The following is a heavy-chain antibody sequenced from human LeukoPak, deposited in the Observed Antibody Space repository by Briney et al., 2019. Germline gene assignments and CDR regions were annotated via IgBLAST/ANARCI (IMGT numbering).Heavy chain of an antibody. Sequence: GGSLRLSCAASGFSFDDHAMHWVRHAPGKGLEWVSGISWNSDSIGYADSVKGRFTISRDNAKNSLYLQMNSPRAEDTALYYCAKNGERYLDSGTPHIDDWGQGTLVTVSS. CDR1: GFSFDDHA. V-gene: IGHV3-9*01. CDR3: AKNGERYLDSGTPHIDD. D-gene: IGHD3-9*01. J-gene: IGHJ4*02. CDR2: ISWNSDSI.